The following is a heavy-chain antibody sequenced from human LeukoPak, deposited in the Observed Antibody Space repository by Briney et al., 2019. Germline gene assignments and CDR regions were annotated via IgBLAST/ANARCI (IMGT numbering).Heavy chain of an antibody. V-gene: IGHV4-59*01. J-gene: IGHJ5*02. D-gene: IGHD6-19*01. CDR3: ARANIAVAGTVWFDP. Sequence: SETLSLTCTVSGGSISSYYWSWIRQPPGKGLEWIGYIYYSGSTNYNPSLKSRVTISVDTSKNQFSLKLSSVTAADTAVYYCARANIAVAGTVWFDPWGQGTLVTVSS. CDR2: IYYSGST. CDR1: GGSISSYY.